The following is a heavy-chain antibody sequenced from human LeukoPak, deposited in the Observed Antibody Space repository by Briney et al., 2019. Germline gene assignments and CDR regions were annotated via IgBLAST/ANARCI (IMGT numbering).Heavy chain of an antibody. J-gene: IGHJ4*02. V-gene: IGHV7-4-1*01. CDR1: GYSFNKYA. CDR3: ARTVTTRLFYFDY. CDR2: INTKTGKT. Sequence: ASVKVSCKASGYSFNKYAMNWVRQVPGKGLEWMGWINTKTGKTTYAQAFTGRVVFSLDKSVSTAYLQIDSLQADETAVYYCARTVTTRLFYFDYWGQGSLVTVSS. D-gene: IGHD4-11*01.